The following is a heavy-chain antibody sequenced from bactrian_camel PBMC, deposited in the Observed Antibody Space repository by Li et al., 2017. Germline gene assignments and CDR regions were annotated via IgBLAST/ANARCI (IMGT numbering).Heavy chain of an antibody. V-gene: IGHV3S19*01. J-gene: IGHJ4*01. Sequence: VQLVESGGGLVQPGGSLRLSCAASGFTFSNNWMHWVRQAPGKGLEWVSSIYTGDGTANFADSVKGRFTISRDNTKNIVYLQMDSLKPEDTATYYCGVERDGHCYTPGGHLRLLPPYSNWGQGTQVTVS. CDR3: GVERDGHCYTPGGHLRLLPPYSN. CDR2: IYTGDGTA. CDR1: GFTFSNNW. D-gene: IGHD2*01.